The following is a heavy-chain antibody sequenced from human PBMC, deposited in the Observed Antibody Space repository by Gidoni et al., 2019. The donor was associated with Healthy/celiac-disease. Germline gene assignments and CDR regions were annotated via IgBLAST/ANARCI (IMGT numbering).Heavy chain of an antibody. D-gene: IGHD1-26*01. J-gene: IGHJ6*03. CDR1: GGTFSSYA. CDR3: AWSIGTSTPIYYYMDV. Sequence: QVQLVQSGAEVKKPGSSVKVSSKASGGTFSSYAISWVRQAPGQGLEWIGGIIPIFGTANYAQKFQGRVTITADKSTSTAYMELSSLRSEDTAVYYCAWSIGTSTPIYYYMDVWGKGTTVTVSS. CDR2: IIPIFGTA. V-gene: IGHV1-69*06.